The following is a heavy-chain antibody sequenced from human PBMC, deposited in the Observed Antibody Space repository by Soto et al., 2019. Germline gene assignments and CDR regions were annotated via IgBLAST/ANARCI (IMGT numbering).Heavy chain of an antibody. Sequence: SETLSLTCTVSGGTISSYYWSWIRQPPGKGLEWIGYIYYSGSTNYNPSLKSRVTISVDTSKNQFSLKLSSVTAADTAVYYCARHVLTIAAAGKSARWFDPWGQGTLVTVSS. J-gene: IGHJ5*02. CDR1: GGTISSYY. CDR2: IYYSGST. D-gene: IGHD6-13*01. CDR3: ARHVLTIAAAGKSARWFDP. V-gene: IGHV4-59*08.